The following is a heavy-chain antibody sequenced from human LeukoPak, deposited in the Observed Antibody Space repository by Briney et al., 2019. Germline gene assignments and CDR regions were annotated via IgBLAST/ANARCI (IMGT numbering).Heavy chain of an antibody. CDR3: ARADIVATIGLDY. CDR1: VYTFTGYY. Sequence: GASRKVSCKPSVYTFTGYYMHWVRQAPGQGLEWMGWINPNSGGTNYAQKFQGRVTMTRDTSISTAYMELSRLRSDDTAVYYCARADIVATIGLDYWGQGTLVTVS. V-gene: IGHV1-2*02. CDR2: INPNSGGT. J-gene: IGHJ4*02. D-gene: IGHD5-12*01.